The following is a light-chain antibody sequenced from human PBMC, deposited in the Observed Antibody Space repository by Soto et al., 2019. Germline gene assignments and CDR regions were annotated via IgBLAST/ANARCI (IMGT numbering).Light chain of an antibody. CDR3: QQRINWPLT. CDR2: DVS. Sequence: EIVLTQSPVTLSLSPGERATLSCRASQSVTTFLAWYQQKPGQAPRLLIYDVSNRATGIPARCSGSGSGTDFTLTISSLEPEDFAVYYCQQRINWPLTFGGGTKVEIK. V-gene: IGKV3-11*01. J-gene: IGKJ4*01. CDR1: QSVTTF.